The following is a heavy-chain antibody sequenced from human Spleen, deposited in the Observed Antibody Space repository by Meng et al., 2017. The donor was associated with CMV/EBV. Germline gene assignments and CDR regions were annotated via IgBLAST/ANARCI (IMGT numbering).Heavy chain of an antibody. CDR1: GFTFSPYR. CDR2: ISSSSTYI. J-gene: IGHJ4*02. V-gene: IGHV3-21*01. CDR3: ARDAYSSSSDFDC. D-gene: IGHD6-6*01. Sequence: GGSLRLSCAASGFTFSPYRMTWVRQAPGKGLEWVSSISSSSTYIYYADSVRGRFTISRDNATNSLYLQMNSLRVEDTAVYYCARDAYSSSSDFDCWGQGTLVTVSS.